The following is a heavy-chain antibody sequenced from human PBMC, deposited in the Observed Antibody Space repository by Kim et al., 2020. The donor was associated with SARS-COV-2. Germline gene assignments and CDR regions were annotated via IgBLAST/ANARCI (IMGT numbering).Heavy chain of an antibody. Sequence: GVSLRLSCAASGFTFSSFWMIWVRQAPGTGLEWVANIRQDGNVKYYVDSVKGRFTISRDNVKNSLYLQMDSLRAEDSAIYYCARDKSIPSYDAFDVWGQGTLVTVSS. J-gene: IGHJ3*01. D-gene: IGHD3-10*01. V-gene: IGHV3-7*03. CDR1: GFTFSSFW. CDR3: ARDKSIPSYDAFDV. CDR2: IRQDGNVK.